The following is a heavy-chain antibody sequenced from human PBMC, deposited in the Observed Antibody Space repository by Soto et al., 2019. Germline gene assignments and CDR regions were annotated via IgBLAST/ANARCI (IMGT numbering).Heavy chain of an antibody. CDR1: GFTFSDYG. D-gene: IGHD6-6*01. CDR3: AKEMYPRTVLDSSSPWGDY. Sequence: QVQLVESGGGVAQPGRSLRLSCAVSGFTFSDYGMHWVRQAPGKGLEWVAVVSYDGSYKYYADSVKGRSTVSRDLSGNTLFLQMNSLRLEDTAVYFCAKEMYPRTVLDSSSPWGDYWGQGTLVAVSS. V-gene: IGHV3-30*18. CDR2: VSYDGSYK. J-gene: IGHJ4*02.